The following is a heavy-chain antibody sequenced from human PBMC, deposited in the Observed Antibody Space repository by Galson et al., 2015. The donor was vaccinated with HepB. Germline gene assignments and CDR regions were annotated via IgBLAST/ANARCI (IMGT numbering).Heavy chain of an antibody. D-gene: IGHD3-3*01. CDR1: GGTFSSYA. CDR2: IIPIFGTA. Sequence: SVKVSCKASGGTFSSYAISWVRQAPGQGLEWMGGIIPIFGTANYAQKFQGRVTITADESTSTAYMELSSLRSEDTAVYYCARDHGTIFGVVIMNYYYGMDVWGQGTTVTVSS. J-gene: IGHJ6*02. CDR3: ARDHGTIFGVVIMNYYYGMDV. V-gene: IGHV1-69*13.